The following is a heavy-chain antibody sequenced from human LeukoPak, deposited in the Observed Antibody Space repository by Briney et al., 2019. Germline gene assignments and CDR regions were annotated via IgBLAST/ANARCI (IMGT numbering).Heavy chain of an antibody. J-gene: IGHJ4*02. Sequence: GGSLRLSCAASGNYWMHWVRQAPGKGLVWVSHINSDGSWTSYADSVKGRFTISKDNAKNTVYLQMNSLRAEDTAVYYCVSFYETYRGRGTLITVSS. D-gene: IGHD2/OR15-2a*01. CDR2: INSDGSWT. CDR3: VSFYETY. V-gene: IGHV3-74*01. CDR1: GNYW.